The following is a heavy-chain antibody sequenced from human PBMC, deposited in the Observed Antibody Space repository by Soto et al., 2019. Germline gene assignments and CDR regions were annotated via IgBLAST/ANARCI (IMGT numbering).Heavy chain of an antibody. D-gene: IGHD5-18*01. Sequence: PGGSLRLSCAASGFTFSNYAMSWVRQAPGKGLEWVSAITGSGGGTYYADSVKGRFTISRDNSKNTLYLQMNSLRAEDTAVYYCAKTPYSYGFREYFQHWGQGTLVTVSS. J-gene: IGHJ1*01. CDR3: AKTPYSYGFREYFQH. V-gene: IGHV3-23*01. CDR1: GFTFSNYA. CDR2: ITGSGGGT.